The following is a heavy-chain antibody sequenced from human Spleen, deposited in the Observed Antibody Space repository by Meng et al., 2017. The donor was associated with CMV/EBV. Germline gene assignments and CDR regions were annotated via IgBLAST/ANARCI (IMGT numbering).Heavy chain of an antibody. J-gene: IGHJ4*02. V-gene: IGHV3-21*01. CDR3: ARQPAYSSGWIN. D-gene: IGHD6-19*01. Sequence: GGSLRLSCAASGFTFSSYSMNWVRQAPGKGLEWVSSISSSSSYIYYADSVKGRFTISRANAKNSLYLQMNSLRAEDTAVYYCARQPAYSSGWINWGQGTLVTVSS. CDR1: GFTFSSYS. CDR2: ISSSSSYI.